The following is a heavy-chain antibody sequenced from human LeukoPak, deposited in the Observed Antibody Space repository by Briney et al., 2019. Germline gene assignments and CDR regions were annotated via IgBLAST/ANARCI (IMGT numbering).Heavy chain of an antibody. CDR1: GYTFTGYY. Sequence: ASVKVSCKASGYTFTGYYMHWVRQAPGQGLEWMGWINPNSGGTNYAQKFQGRVTMTRDTSISTAYMELSRLRSDDTAVYYCAGDSYYYDSSGYPDPYYYYYMDVWGKGTTVTVSS. D-gene: IGHD3-22*01. CDR3: AGDSYYYDSSGYPDPYYYYYMDV. V-gene: IGHV1-2*02. J-gene: IGHJ6*03. CDR2: INPNSGGT.